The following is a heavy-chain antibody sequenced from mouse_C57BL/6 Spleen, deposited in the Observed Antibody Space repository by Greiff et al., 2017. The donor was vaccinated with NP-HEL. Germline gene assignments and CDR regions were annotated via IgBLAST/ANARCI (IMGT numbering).Heavy chain of an antibody. CDR2: IYPGSGNT. V-gene: IGHV1-76*01. Sequence: QVQLQQSGAELVRPGASVKLSCKASGYTFTDYYINWVKQRPGQGLEWIARIYPGSGNTYYNEKFKGKATLTAEKSSSTAYMQLSSLTSEDSAVYFCARRGYDYDGWFAYWGQGTLVTVSA. J-gene: IGHJ3*01. CDR3: ARRGYDYDGWFAY. D-gene: IGHD2-4*01. CDR1: GYTFTDYY.